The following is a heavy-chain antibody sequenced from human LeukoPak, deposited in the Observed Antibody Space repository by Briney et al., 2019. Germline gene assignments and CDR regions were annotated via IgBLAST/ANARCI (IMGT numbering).Heavy chain of an antibody. CDR3: ARVTWNYVPFDY. Sequence: GGSLRLSCAASGFTFSSYWMHWVRQAPGKGLVWVSRINSDGSTTTYADSVKGRFTISRDNARNTLYLQMNSLGAEDTAVHYCARVTWNYVPFDYWGQGTLVTVSS. CDR1: GFTFSSYW. V-gene: IGHV3-74*01. D-gene: IGHD3-10*02. J-gene: IGHJ4*02. CDR2: INSDGSTT.